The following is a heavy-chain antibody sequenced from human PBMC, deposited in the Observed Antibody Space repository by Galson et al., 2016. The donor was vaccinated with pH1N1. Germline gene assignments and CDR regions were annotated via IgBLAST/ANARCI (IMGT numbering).Heavy chain of an antibody. Sequence: QSGAEVKKPRESLRISCKGFGSSFSNYWIAWVRQMPGKGLECMGVIYPGDSDTKYNPSFEGQVVISADKSISSVFLQWNSLEASDTAMYYCARSTKGVSTGHFDSWGQGTLVTVSS. V-gene: IGHV5-51*03. CDR2: IYPGDSDT. J-gene: IGHJ4*02. D-gene: IGHD1-1*01. CDR3: ARSTKGVSTGHFDS. CDR1: GSSFSNYW.